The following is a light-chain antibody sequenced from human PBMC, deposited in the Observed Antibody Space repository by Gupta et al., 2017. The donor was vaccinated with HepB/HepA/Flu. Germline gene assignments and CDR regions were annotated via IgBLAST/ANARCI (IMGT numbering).Light chain of an antibody. CDR2: LGS. CDR1: QSLLHSNGYNY. Sequence: DIVMTQSPLSLPATPGEPASISFRSSQSLLHSNGYNYLDWYLQKPGQSPQLLIYLGSNRASGVPDRFSGSGSGTDFTLKISRVEAEDVGVYYCMQALQTPITFGQGTRLEIK. J-gene: IGKJ5*01. CDR3: MQALQTPIT. V-gene: IGKV2-28*01.